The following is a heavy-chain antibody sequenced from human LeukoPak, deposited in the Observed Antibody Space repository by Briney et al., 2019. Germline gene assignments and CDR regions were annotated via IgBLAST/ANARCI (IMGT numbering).Heavy chain of an antibody. CDR3: AKRGPSDYFYGMDV. V-gene: IGHV3-30*18. Sequence: GGSLRLSCAASGFTFSSYTIHWVRQPPGKGLEWVAVISYDGSNKYYADSVKGRFTIPRDNSKNTLYLHMNSLRAEDTAVYYCAKRGPSDYFYGMDVWGQGTTVTVSS. CDR2: ISYDGSNK. J-gene: IGHJ6*02. CDR1: GFTFSSYT. D-gene: IGHD2-2*01.